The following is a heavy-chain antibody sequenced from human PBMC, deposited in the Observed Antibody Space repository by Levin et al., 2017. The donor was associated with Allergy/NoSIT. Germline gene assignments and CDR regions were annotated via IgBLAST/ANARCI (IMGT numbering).Heavy chain of an antibody. CDR1: GFTFSSYA. J-gene: IGHJ5*02. CDR3: AKGRGTSWGVSWFDP. Sequence: GESLKISCAASGFTFSSYAMSWVRQAPGKGLEWVSHISDTGGSTYYADSVKGRFTISRDNSKNTMYLQMNSLRAEDTAIYYCAKGRGTSWGVSWFDPWGQGTLVTVSS. CDR2: ISDTGGST. V-gene: IGHV3-23*01. D-gene: IGHD2-2*01.